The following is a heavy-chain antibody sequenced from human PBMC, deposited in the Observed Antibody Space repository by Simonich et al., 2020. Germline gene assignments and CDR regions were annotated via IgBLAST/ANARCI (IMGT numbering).Heavy chain of an antibody. CDR1: GYTFTSYG. J-gene: IGHJ3*02. D-gene: IGHD1-1*01. CDR2: ISTYNGNT. CDR3: ARSTTGTTAFDI. V-gene: IGHV1-18*01. Sequence: QVQLVQSGAEVKKPGASVKVSCKASGYTFTSYGISWVRQAPGQGLEWMGWISTYNGNTNYAQKLHGRVTMTTDTSTSTAYRELRSLRSDDTAVYYCARSTTGTTAFDIWGQGTMVTVSS.